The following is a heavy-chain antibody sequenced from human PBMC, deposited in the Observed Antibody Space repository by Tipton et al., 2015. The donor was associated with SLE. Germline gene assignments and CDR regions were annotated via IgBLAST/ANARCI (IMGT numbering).Heavy chain of an antibody. J-gene: IGHJ6*02. CDR3: ARVHSSGWPYYYYDMDV. CDR1: GYTFTSYD. CDR2: MNPNSGNT. Sequence: QSGAEVKKPGASVKVSCKASGYTFTSYDINWVRQATGQGLEWMGWMNPNSGNTGYAQKFQGRVTMTRNTSISTAYMELSSLRSEDTAVYYCARVHSSGWPYYYYDMDVWGQGTTVTVSS. V-gene: IGHV1-8*01. D-gene: IGHD6-19*01.